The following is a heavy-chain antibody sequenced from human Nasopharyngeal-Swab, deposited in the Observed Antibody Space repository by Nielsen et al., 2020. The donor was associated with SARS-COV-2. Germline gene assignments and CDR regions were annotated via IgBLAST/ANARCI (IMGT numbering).Heavy chain of an antibody. Sequence: ASVKVSCKASGYTFTSYGISWVRQAPGQGLEWMGWISAYNGNTSYAQKLQGRVTMTTDTSTSTAYMELRSLRSDDTAVYYCASVDNMLDDAFDIWGQGTMVTVSS. CDR3: ASVDNMLDDAFDI. D-gene: IGHD2-8*01. V-gene: IGHV1-18*04. J-gene: IGHJ3*02. CDR2: ISAYNGNT. CDR1: GYTFTSYG.